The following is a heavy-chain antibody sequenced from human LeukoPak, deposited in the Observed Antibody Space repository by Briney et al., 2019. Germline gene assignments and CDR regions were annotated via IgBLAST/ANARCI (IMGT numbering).Heavy chain of an antibody. V-gene: IGHV3-73*01. CDR3: TRFYTAIGTGFDY. CDR1: GFTFSGSA. D-gene: IGHD5-18*01. Sequence: GGSLRLSCAASGFTFSGSAMHWVRQASGKGLEWVGRIRSKANSYATAYAASVKGRFTISRDDSKNTAYLQMNSLKTEDTAVYYCTRFYTAIGTGFDYWGQGTLVTVSS. CDR2: IRSKANSYAT. J-gene: IGHJ4*02.